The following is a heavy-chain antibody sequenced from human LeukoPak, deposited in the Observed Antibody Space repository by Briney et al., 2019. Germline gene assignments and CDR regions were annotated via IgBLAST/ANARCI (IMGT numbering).Heavy chain of an antibody. CDR3: ARYYSGWYYFDY. J-gene: IGHJ4*02. D-gene: IGHD6-19*01. CDR1: GGTFSSYA. Sequence: ASVKVSCKASGGTFSSYAISWVRQAPGQGLEWMGGIIPIFGTSNYAQKFQGRVTITADESTSTAYMELSSLRSEDTAVYYCARYYSGWYYFDYWGQGTLVTVSS. V-gene: IGHV1-69*13. CDR2: IIPIFGTS.